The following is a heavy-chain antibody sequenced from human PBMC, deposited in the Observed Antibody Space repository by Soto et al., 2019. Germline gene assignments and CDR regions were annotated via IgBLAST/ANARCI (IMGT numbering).Heavy chain of an antibody. D-gene: IGHD3-3*01. CDR3: ARHEAELRVFEWWEIGNFDY. V-gene: IGHV4-39*01. J-gene: IGHJ4*02. CDR2: ISYSGST. CDR1: GGSISSSSYY. Sequence: QLQLQESGPGLVKPSETLSLTCTVSGGSISSSSYYWGWIRQPPGKGLEWIGSISYSGSTYYNPSLKSRVTIAVDTAKNQFSLKLSSVTAADTAVYYCARHEAELRVFEWWEIGNFDYWGQGTLVTVSS.